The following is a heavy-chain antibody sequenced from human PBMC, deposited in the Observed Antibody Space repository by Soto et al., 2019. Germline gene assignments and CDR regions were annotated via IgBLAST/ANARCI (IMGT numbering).Heavy chain of an antibody. CDR3: ARKRSYDMFYDI. D-gene: IGHD3-10*01. Sequence: QVQLVQSGAEVEKPGASVKVSCRASGYTFTTYALHWVRQAPGQRPEWMGWISPDNGNTKYSENFQARVTMTRDTSASTAYMELSNPRSEDTAVYYCARKRSYDMFYDIWGQGTMVTVSS. J-gene: IGHJ3*02. V-gene: IGHV1-3*01. CDR1: GYTFTTYA. CDR2: ISPDNGNT.